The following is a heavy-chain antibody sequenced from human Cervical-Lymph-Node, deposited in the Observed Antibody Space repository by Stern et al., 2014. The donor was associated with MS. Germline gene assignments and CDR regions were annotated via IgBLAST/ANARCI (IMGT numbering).Heavy chain of an antibody. J-gene: IGHJ4*02. V-gene: IGHV4-61*02. CDR3: ARGGEGWNSYYFDY. CDR2: IYSTGTT. D-gene: IGHD1-7*01. Sequence: QVQLQESGPGLVKPSQTLSLSCSVSGGSITSGSYYWTWIRQPAGKGPEWIGSIYSTGTTNYNPSLHSRVSMSLDTSDNQFSLKVISVTAADTAVYYCARGGEGWNSYYFDYWGQGTLVTVSS. CDR1: GGSITSGSYY.